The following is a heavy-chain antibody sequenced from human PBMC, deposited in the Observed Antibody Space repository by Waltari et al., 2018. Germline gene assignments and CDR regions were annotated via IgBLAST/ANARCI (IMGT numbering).Heavy chain of an antibody. CDR1: GFRFGTYG. D-gene: IGHD3-10*02. V-gene: IGHV3-30*02. CDR2: IRSDGNEK. CDR3: AKVCCSGSAGHYFDC. Sequence: QVQLVQSGGGVAQPGTSLRLSCAGSGFRFGTYGMPWVRPAPGKGLEWVAVIRSDGNEKYYADSVKGRFTISKDNSKNTLYLQMNSLRAEDTAMYYCAKVCCSGSAGHYFDCWGQGTQVTVSS. J-gene: IGHJ4*02.